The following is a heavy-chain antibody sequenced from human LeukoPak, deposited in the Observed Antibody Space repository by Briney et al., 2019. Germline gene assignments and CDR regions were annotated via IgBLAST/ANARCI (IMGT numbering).Heavy chain of an antibody. CDR3: ARDTIVGASGAFDI. Sequence: ASVKVSCKASGYTFTSYGISWVRQAPGQGLEWIGWISAYNGNTNYAQKLQGRVTMTTDTSTSTAYMELRSLRSDDTAVYYCARDTIVGASGAFDIWGQGTMVTVSS. V-gene: IGHV1-18*01. CDR2: ISAYNGNT. J-gene: IGHJ3*02. CDR1: GYTFTSYG. D-gene: IGHD1-26*01.